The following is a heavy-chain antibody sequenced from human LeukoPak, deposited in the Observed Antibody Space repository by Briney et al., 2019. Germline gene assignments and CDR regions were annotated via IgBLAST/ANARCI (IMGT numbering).Heavy chain of an antibody. CDR2: ISYDGSNK. CDR1: GFTFSSYA. Sequence: RGSLRLSCAASGFTFSSYAMHWVRQAPGKGLEWVAVISYDGSNKYYADSVKGRFTISRDNSKNTLYLQMNSLRAEDTAVYYCATACGGDCYSDYWGQGTLVTVSS. D-gene: IGHD2-21*02. J-gene: IGHJ4*02. V-gene: IGHV3-30*04. CDR3: ATACGGDCYSDY.